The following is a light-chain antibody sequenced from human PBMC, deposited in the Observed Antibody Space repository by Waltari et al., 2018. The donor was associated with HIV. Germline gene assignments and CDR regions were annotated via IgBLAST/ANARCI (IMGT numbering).Light chain of an antibody. V-gene: IGLV1-51*01. Sequence: QSILTQPPSVSAAPGQEVTISCSGDNSNLGNNYVSWYQQVPGRAPRLLIYDKGQRPSGIPDRFSASKAGMSATLDVAGLQIVDEADYYCGTWDSSLSLYVFGTGTTVAVL. CDR2: DKG. CDR1: NSNLGNNY. CDR3: GTWDSSLSLYV. J-gene: IGLJ1*01.